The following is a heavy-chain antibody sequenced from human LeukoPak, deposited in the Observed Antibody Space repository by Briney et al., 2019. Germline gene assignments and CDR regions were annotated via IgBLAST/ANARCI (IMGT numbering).Heavy chain of an antibody. V-gene: IGHV4-39*01. CDR1: GGSISTTDHY. D-gene: IGHD1-1*01. Sequence: SETLSLTCTVSGGSISTTDHYWGWIRQPPGKGLEWVGGIYYSGTTYYTPSLKSRVTISVDTSKNQFSLKLSSVTAADTAVYYCARQGERLTYYFHPWGQGTLVTVSS. J-gene: IGHJ5*02. CDR2: IYYSGTT. CDR3: ARQGERLTYYFHP.